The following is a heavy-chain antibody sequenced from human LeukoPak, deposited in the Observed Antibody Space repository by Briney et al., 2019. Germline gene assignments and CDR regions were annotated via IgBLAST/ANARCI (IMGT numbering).Heavy chain of an antibody. D-gene: IGHD2-15*01. CDR1: GGSISSYY. Sequence: SETLPLTCTVSGGSISSYYWSWIRQPAGKGLEWIGRIYTSGSTNYNPSLKSRVTMSVDTSKNQFSLKLSSVTAADTAVYYCARFPGYCSGGSCYYYGMDVWGQGTTVTVSS. CDR2: IYTSGST. CDR3: ARFPGYCSGGSCYYYGMDV. J-gene: IGHJ6*02. V-gene: IGHV4-4*07.